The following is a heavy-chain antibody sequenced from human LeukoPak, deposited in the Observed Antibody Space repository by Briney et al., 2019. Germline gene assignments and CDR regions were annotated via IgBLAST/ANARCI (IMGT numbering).Heavy chain of an antibody. CDR1: GGSISSYY. D-gene: IGHD2/OR15-2a*01. CDR3: ARGPILWNYYYYYMDV. V-gene: IGHV4-59*12. Sequence: TSETLSLTCTVSGGSISSYYWSWIRQPPGRGLEWIANIYYSGSTYSNPSLRSRVTISVDTSKNQFSLKLSSVTAADTAVYCARGPILWNYYYYYMDVWGKGTTVTVSS. CDR2: IYYSGST. J-gene: IGHJ6*03.